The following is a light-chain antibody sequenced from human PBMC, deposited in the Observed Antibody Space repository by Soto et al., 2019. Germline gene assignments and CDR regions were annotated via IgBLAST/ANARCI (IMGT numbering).Light chain of an antibody. J-gene: IGKJ4*01. CDR2: GAS. Sequence: EIVMTQSPATLSVSPGERATLSCRASQSVSSNLSWYQQKPGQAPRLLIYGASTRATGIPARFSGRGSGTECTPTISSLQSEDFAVYSCQQYNNWPPLTFGGGTKVEIK. CDR3: QQYNNWPPLT. V-gene: IGKV3-15*01. CDR1: QSVSSN.